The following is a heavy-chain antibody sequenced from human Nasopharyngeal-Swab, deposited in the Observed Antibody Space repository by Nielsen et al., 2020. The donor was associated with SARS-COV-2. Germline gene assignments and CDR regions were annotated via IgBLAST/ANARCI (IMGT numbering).Heavy chain of an antibody. CDR1: GYTVTSYA. D-gene: IGHD6-6*01. J-gene: IGHJ6*02. V-gene: IGHV1-3*01. CDR3: ARDSVYSSSSYYYGMDV. CDR2: INAGNGNT. Sequence: ASVKVSCKASGYTVTSYAMHWVRQAPGQRLEWMGWINAGNGNTKYSQKFQGRVTITRDTSASTAYMELSSLRSEDTAVYYCARDSVYSSSSYYYGMDVWGQGTTVTVSS.